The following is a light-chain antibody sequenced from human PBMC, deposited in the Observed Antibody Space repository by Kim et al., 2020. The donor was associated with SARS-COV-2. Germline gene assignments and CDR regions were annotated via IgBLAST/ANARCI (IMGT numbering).Light chain of an antibody. CDR1: QTVFSNF. J-gene: IGKJ1*01. CDR2: GAS. Sequence: ENVLAQSPGTLSLSPGDRATLSCRASQTVFSNFLAWYQQRPGQASRLLIYGASSRATGIPDRFSGSGSGTDFTLTITRLEPEDFAVYYCHQYGSSPETFGQGTKVDIK. V-gene: IGKV3-20*01. CDR3: HQYGSSPET.